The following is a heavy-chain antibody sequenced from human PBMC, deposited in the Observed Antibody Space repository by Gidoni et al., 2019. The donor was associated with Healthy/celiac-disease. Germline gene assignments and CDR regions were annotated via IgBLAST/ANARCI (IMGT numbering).Heavy chain of an antibody. Sequence: QVPLVQSGAEVTKSGPSVKVYCKASGYTFTGYYMHWVRQAPGQGLEWMGWINHNSGGPNSAQKFQGRVTMTRDTSISTAYMELSRLRSDDAAVYYCARDLTRGGSLLPDYWGQGTLVTVSS. CDR2: INHNSGGP. CDR3: ARDLTRGGSLLPDY. CDR1: GYTFTGYY. D-gene: IGHD2-15*01. V-gene: IGHV1-2*02. J-gene: IGHJ4*02.